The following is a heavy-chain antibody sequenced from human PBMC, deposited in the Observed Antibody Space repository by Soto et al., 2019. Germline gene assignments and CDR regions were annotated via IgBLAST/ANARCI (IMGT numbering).Heavy chain of an antibody. CDR2: IYYTGST. D-gene: IGHD3-10*01. CDR3: APLYMVGGVRPFDY. CDR1: GGSISSGGYY. Sequence: QVQLQESGPGLVKPSQTLSLTCTVSGGSISSGGYYWSWIRQHPGKGLEWIGYIYYTGSTYYNPSLKGRVTLSEATSKNQFSLKLSSVTAAEPAVYSWAPLYMVGGVRPFDYWGQGTLFPVSS. V-gene: IGHV4-31*03. J-gene: IGHJ4*02.